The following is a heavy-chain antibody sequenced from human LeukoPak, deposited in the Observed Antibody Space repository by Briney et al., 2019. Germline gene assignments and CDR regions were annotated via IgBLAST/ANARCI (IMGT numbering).Heavy chain of an antibody. CDR2: IKQDGSEK. D-gene: IGHD3-22*01. V-gene: IGHV3-7*01. CDR1: GFTFSDYW. Sequence: PGGSLRLSCAASGFTFSDYWMSWVRQAPGKGLEWVANIKQDGSEKHYVDSLRGRLTISRDNAKNSLDLQMNSLRAEDTAVYFCARDLYYFDSSGYYASDLWGQGTLVTVSS. J-gene: IGHJ5*02. CDR3: ARDLYYFDSSGYYASDL.